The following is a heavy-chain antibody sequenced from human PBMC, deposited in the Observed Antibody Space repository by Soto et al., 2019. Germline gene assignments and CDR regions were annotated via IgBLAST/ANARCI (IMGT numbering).Heavy chain of an antibody. Sequence: GGSLRLSCAASGFTFSSYAMSRVRQAPGKGLEWVSAISGSGGSTYYADSVKGRFTISRDNSKNTLYLQMNSLRAEDTAVYYCANDYTYYYGSGSYYNDDYFDYWGQGTLVTVSS. CDR1: GFTFSSYA. CDR3: ANDYTYYYGSGSYYNDDYFDY. CDR2: ISGSGGST. V-gene: IGHV3-23*01. D-gene: IGHD3-10*01. J-gene: IGHJ4*02.